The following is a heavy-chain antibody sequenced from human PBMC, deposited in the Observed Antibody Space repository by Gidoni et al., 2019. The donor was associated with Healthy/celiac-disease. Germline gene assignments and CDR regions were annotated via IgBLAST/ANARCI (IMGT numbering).Heavy chain of an antibody. J-gene: IGHJ6*02. V-gene: IGHV4-34*01. CDR1: GGSFSGYY. CDR3: ARGRGGYGERRYYYYGMDV. Sequence: QVQLQQWGAGLLTPSETLSLTCAVYGGSFSGYYWSWIRQPPGKGLEWIGEINHSGSTNYNPSLKSRVTISVDTSKNQFSLKLSSVTAADTAVYYCARGRGGYGERRYYYYGMDVWGQGTTVTVSS. D-gene: IGHD4-17*01. CDR2: INHSGST.